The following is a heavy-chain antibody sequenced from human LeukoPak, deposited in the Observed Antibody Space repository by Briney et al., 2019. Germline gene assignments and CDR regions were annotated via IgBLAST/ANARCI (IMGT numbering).Heavy chain of an antibody. D-gene: IGHD3-10*01. J-gene: IGHJ5*02. CDR2: INPNSGGT. V-gene: IGHV1-2*02. CDR1: GYTFTGDY. Sequence: ASVKVSCKASGYTFTGDYMHWVRQAPGQGLEWMGWINPNSGGTNYAQKFQGRVTMTRDTSISTAYMELSRLRSDDTAVYYCARDPGFVLLWFGELPWFDPWGQGTLVTVSS. CDR3: ARDPGFVLLWFGELPWFDP.